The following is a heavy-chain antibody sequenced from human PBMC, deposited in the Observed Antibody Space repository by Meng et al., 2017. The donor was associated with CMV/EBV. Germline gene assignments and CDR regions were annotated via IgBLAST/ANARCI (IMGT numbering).Heavy chain of an antibody. CDR1: GGSFSGYY. CDR2: INHSGST. V-gene: IGHV4-34*01. D-gene: IGHD1-14*01. CDR3: ARGLGSPDYYYYYGMDV. Sequence: SETLSLTCAVYGGSFSGYYWSWIRQPPGKGLEWIGEINHSGSTNYNPSLKSRVTISVDTSKNQFSLKLSSVTAADTAVNYCARGLGSPDYYYYYGMDVWGQGTTVTVSS. J-gene: IGHJ6*02.